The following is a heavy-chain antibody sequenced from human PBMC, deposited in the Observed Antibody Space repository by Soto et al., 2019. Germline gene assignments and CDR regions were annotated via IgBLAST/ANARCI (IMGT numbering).Heavy chain of an antibody. CDR1: GYTFSGYY. D-gene: IGHD5-12*01. J-gene: IGHJ6*02. CDR3: ARYGEWLKRNYYYYNGMDV. CDR2: INPNSGGT. V-gene: IGHV1-2*02. Sequence: GASVKVSCKASGYTFSGYYMYWVRQAPGQGLEWMGWINPNSGGTTYGQKFQGRVTMTRDTSISTAYMELSRLRSDDTAVYYCARYGEWLKRNYYYYNGMDVWGQGTTVTVSS.